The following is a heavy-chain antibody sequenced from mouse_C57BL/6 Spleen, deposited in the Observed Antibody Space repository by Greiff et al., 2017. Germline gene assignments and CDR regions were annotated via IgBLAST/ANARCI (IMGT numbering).Heavy chain of an antibody. D-gene: IGHD1-1*01. Sequence: QVQLQESGPGLVQPSQSLSITCTVSGFSLTSYGVHWVRQSPGKGLEWLGVIWRGGSTDYTAAFMSRLSITKDNSKSQVFFQMNSLQADDTAIYYCAKRGGSRHWYFDVWGTGTTVTVSS. CDR2: IWRGGST. J-gene: IGHJ1*03. CDR3: AKRGGSRHWYFDV. CDR1: GFSLTSYG. V-gene: IGHV2-5*01.